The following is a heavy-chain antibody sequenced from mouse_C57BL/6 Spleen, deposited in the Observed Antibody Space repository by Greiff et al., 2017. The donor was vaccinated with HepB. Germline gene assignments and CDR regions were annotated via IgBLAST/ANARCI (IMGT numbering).Heavy chain of an antibody. D-gene: IGHD1-1*01. J-gene: IGHJ2*01. V-gene: IGHV14-4*01. CDR2: IDPENGDT. CDR3: TGGSSHFDY. CDR1: GFNIKDDY. Sequence: EVKLMESGAELVRPGASVKLSCTASGFNIKDDYMHWVKQRPEQGLEWIGWIDPENGDTEYASKFQGKATITADTSSNTAYLQLSSLTSEDTAVYYCTGGSSHFDYWGQGTTLTVSS.